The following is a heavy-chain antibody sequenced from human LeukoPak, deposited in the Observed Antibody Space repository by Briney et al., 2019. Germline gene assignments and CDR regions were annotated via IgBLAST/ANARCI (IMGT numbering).Heavy chain of an antibody. CDR1: GLTLSSYW. CDR2: IKSDGRT. Sequence: PGGSLRLSCAASGLTLSSYWMHWVRQAPRKGLGWVSRIKSDGRTNYAASVKGRFTISRDNAKNTVSLQMNSLRAEDTGVYYCARAPSEIGGYYPEYFRHWGEGTLVIVSS. V-gene: IGHV3-74*01. D-gene: IGHD3-22*01. J-gene: IGHJ1*01. CDR3: ARAPSEIGGYYPEYFRH.